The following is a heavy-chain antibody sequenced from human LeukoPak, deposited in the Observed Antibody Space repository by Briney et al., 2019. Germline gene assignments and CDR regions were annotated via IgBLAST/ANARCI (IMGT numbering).Heavy chain of an antibody. V-gene: IGHV3-23*01. CDR2: ISGSGGST. CDR1: GFTFSSYA. D-gene: IGHD2-21*01. CDR3: AKTVFSRPMDV. J-gene: IGHJ6*03. Sequence: GGSLRLSCAASGFTFSSYAMSWVRQAPGKGLEWVPTISGSGGSTYYADSVKGRFTISRDNSKNTLYLQMNSLRAEDTAVYYRAKTVFSRPMDVWGKGTTVTVSS.